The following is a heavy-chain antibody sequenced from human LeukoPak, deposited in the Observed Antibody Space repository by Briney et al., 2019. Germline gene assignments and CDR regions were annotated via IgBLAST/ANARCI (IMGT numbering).Heavy chain of an antibody. CDR1: GFTFSSYW. J-gene: IGHJ4*02. CDR3: ARSGGLVRGVRGADY. Sequence: GGSLRLSCAASGFTFSSYWMSWVRQAPGKGLEWVANIKKDGSEKYHVDSVKGRFTISRDNAKNSLYLQMNSLRAEDTAVYYCARSGGLVRGVRGADYWGQGTLVTVSS. CDR2: IKKDGSEK. D-gene: IGHD3-10*01. V-gene: IGHV3-7*01.